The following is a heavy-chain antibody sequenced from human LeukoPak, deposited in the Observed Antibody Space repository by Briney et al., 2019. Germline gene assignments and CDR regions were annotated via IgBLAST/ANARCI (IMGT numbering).Heavy chain of an antibody. J-gene: IGHJ3*02. CDR3: ARTRVARFAFDI. V-gene: IGHV4-59*12. Sequence: SETLSLTCTVSGGSISSYYWSWIRQPPGKGLEWIGYIYYSVSTNYNPSLKSRVTISVDTSKNQFSLKLSSMIAVDTAVYYCARTRVARFAFDIWGQGTMVIVSS. CDR1: GGSISSYY. CDR2: IYYSVST. D-gene: IGHD3-3*01.